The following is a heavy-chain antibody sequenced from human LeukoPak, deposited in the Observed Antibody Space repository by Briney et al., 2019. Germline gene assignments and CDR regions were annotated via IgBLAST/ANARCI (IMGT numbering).Heavy chain of an antibody. CDR3: ARDNEYSSSWSDAFDI. CDR1: GGSISSSNW. D-gene: IGHD6-13*01. CDR2: IYHSGST. V-gene: IGHV4-4*02. J-gene: IGHJ3*02. Sequence: PSETLSLTCAVSGGSISSSNWWSWVRQPPGKGLEWIGEIYHSGSTNYNPSLKSRVTISVDTSKNQFSLKLSSVTAADTAVYYCARDNEYSSSWSDAFDIWGQGTMVTVSS.